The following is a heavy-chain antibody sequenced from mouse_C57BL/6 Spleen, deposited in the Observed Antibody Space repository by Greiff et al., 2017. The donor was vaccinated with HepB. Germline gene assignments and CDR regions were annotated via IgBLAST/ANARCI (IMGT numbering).Heavy chain of an antibody. CDR2: ISDGGSYT. D-gene: IGHD4-1*01. J-gene: IGHJ3*01. Sequence: EVKLVESGGGLVKPGGSLKLSCAASGFTFSSYAMSWVRQTPEKRLEWVATISDGGSYTYYPDNVKGRFTISRDNAKNNLYLQMSHLKSEDTAMYYCARARSELGRGFAYWGQGTLVTVSA. V-gene: IGHV5-4*03. CDR3: ARARSELGRGFAY. CDR1: GFTFSSYA.